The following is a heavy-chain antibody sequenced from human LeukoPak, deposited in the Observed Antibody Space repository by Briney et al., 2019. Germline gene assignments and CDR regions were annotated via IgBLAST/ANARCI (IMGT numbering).Heavy chain of an antibody. CDR3: ARDQYGSSWSPSYHAPNWFDP. V-gene: IGHV3-30*02. J-gene: IGHJ5*02. CDR1: GFTFSSYA. Sequence: GGSLRLSCAASGFTFSSYAMHWVRQAPGKGLEWVTFIRYDGTNKYYADSVKGRFTISRDNSKNTLYLQMNSLRPEDTAVYYCARDQYGSSWSPSYHAPNWFDPWGQGTLVTVSS. D-gene: IGHD6-13*01. CDR2: IRYDGTNK.